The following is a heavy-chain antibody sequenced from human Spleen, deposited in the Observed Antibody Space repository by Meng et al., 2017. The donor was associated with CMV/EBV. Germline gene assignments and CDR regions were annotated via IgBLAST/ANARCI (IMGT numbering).Heavy chain of an antibody. J-gene: IGHJ6*02. D-gene: IGHD3-3*01. V-gene: IGHV3-21*01. CDR1: GFPFSRDW. CDR3: AGFGVTITNALDV. CDR2: ISTTSSYI. Sequence: GESLKISCAASGFPFSRDWMSWVRQAPGKGLEWVSSISTTSSYIYYAESLKGRFTISRDNAKNTLYLHISGLRVEDTAVYYCAGFGVTITNALDVWGQGTTVTVSS.